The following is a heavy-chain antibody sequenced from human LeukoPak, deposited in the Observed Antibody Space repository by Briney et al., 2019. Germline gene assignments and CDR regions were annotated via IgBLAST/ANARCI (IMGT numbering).Heavy chain of an antibody. Sequence: FTXXXHYMDWVRQAPGKWLEWVSYISSSGSTIYYADSVKGRFTISRDNAKNSLYLQMNSLRAEDTAVYYCARDFYGRRAFDIWGQGTMVTVSS. V-gene: IGHV3-11*01. CDR2: ISSSGSTI. CDR1: FTXXXHY. D-gene: IGHD2/OR15-2a*01. CDR3: ARDFYGRRAFDI. J-gene: IGHJ3*02.